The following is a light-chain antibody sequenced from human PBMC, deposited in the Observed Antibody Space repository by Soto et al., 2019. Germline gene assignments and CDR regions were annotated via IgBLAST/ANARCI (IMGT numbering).Light chain of an antibody. CDR2: AVS. J-gene: IGKJ1*01. Sequence: DVQMTQSPSSLSTSIGDRVTITCRTRGSISKYLNWFQQKPGQAPRLLIYAVSNLQGGVPSRFSGSGSGTDFTLTISSLQPEDAATYYCQQSYSTPGTFGQGTKV. V-gene: IGKV1-39*01. CDR3: QQSYSTPGT. CDR1: GSISKY.